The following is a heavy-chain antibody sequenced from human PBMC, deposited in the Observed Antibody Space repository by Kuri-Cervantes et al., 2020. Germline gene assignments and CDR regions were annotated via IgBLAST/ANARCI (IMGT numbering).Heavy chain of an antibody. Sequence: LSLTCAASGFTFSSYAMHWVRQAPGKGLEWVAVISYDGSNKYYADSVKGRFTISRDNSKNTLYLQMNSLRAEDAAVYYCARKHYDFWPGRRNGMDVWGQGTTVTVSS. J-gene: IGHJ6*02. D-gene: IGHD3-3*01. CDR2: ISYDGSNK. V-gene: IGHV3-30-3*01. CDR1: GFTFSSYA. CDR3: ARKHYDFWPGRRNGMDV.